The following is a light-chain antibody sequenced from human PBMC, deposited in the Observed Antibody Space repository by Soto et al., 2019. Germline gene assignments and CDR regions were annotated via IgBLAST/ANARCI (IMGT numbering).Light chain of an antibody. CDR1: QSINNY. CDR2: AAT. V-gene: IGKV1-39*01. CDR3: QQSYNPPYT. Sequence: DIQMTQSPSSLSASLGDRVTITCRASQSINNYLNWYQQEEGKAPKLLIYAATSLQSGVPSQFSGSRSGTEFTLTISSLQTGDFATYDCQQSYNPPYTFGLGTKLEIK. J-gene: IGKJ2*01.